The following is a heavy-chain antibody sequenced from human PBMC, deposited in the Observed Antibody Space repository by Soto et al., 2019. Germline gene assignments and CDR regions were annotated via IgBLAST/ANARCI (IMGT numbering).Heavy chain of an antibody. CDR2: LYWDDDK. CDR3: AHRRPGSSTGWDTGMFDH. J-gene: IGHJ4*02. D-gene: IGHD6-19*01. Sequence: QITLKESGPTLVMPTQTLTLTCTFSGFSLSTGGVGVGWFRQPPGKAPEWLAFLYWDDDKRYNPSLKSRLTITKDTCKNLVVLIMTNVDPVDTATYFCAHRRPGSSTGWDTGMFDHWGQGTLVTVSS. V-gene: IGHV2-5*02. CDR1: GFSLSTGGVG.